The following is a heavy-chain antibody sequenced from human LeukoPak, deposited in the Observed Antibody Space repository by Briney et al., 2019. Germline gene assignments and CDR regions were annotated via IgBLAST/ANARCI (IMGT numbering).Heavy chain of an antibody. CDR3: ATYCTSGNCHLPTWS. J-gene: IGHJ5*02. CDR2: IKEDGSRK. CDR1: GFTFTNYW. V-gene: IGHV3-7*05. D-gene: IGHD2-8*01. Sequence: GGSLRLSCAASGFTFTNYWMSWVRQAPGKGLEWVANIKEDGSRKEYVDSVKGRFTISRDNAKSTLYLDMSSLRVEDTAVYYCATYCTSGNCHLPTWSWGQGTLVTVSS.